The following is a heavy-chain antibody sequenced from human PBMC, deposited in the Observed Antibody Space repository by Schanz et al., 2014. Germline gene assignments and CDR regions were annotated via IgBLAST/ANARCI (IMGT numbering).Heavy chain of an antibody. D-gene: IGHD2-2*01. CDR2: INTKTGNP. J-gene: IGHJ4*02. V-gene: IGHV7-4-1*02. CDR1: GYSFSTYA. Sequence: QVHLVQSESELKNPGASVKVFCKTSGYSFSTYAMNWVRQAPGQGLEWMGWINTKTGNPTYAQGFTGRFVFSLDTSVSTTHLQITNLKADDTAVYYCARGYCAGTSCPIFDYWGQGTLVTVSS. CDR3: ARGYCAGTSCPIFDY.